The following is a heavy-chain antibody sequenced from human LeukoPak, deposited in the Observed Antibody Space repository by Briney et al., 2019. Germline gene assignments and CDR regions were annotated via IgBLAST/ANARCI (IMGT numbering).Heavy chain of an antibody. J-gene: IGHJ4*02. V-gene: IGHV1-2*02. Sequence: ASVKVSCKASGYTFTGYYMHWVRQAPGQGLEWMGWINPNSGGTNYAQKFQGRVTMTRDMSTSTVYMELSSLRSEDTAVYYCARVSSWERWQQLPADYWGQGTLVTVSS. CDR1: GYTFTGYY. D-gene: IGHD2-15*01. CDR3: ARVSSWERWQQLPADY. CDR2: INPNSGGT.